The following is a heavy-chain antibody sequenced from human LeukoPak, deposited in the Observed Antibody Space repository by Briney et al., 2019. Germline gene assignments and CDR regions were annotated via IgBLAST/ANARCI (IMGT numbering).Heavy chain of an antibody. V-gene: IGHV3-30*04. CDR3: ARDLTPGAPDYFDS. J-gene: IGHJ4*02. CDR1: GFTFGSYA. Sequence: GGSLRLSCAASGFTFGSYAMHWVRQAPGKGLEWVAVIAHDETNRFYADSVKGRFTISRDNSRGILYLRMNSLRPEDTAVYFCARDLTPGAPDYFDSWGQGTLVTVS. CDR2: IAHDETNR. D-gene: IGHD2-2*01.